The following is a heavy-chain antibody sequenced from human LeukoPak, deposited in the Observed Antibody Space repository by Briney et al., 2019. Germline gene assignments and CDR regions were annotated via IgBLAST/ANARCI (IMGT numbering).Heavy chain of an antibody. D-gene: IGHD3-22*01. CDR2: ISAYNGNT. CDR3: SRDRTHYYESGGYYPRWEY. J-gene: IGHJ4*02. CDR1: GYTFTSYG. V-gene: IGHV1-18*01. Sequence: ASVKVSCKASGYTFTSYGISWVRQAPGQGLEWMGWISAYNGNTNYAQKLQGRVTMTTDTSTSTAYMELSSLRSEDTAMYYCSRDRTHYYESGGYYPRWEYWGQGTLVTVSS.